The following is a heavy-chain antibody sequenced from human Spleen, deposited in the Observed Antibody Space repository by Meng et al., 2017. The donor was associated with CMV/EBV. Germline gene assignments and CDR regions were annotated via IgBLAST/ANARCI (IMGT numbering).Heavy chain of an antibody. CDR1: GFTFSRYY. CDR3: ARSDYYDSSAYPNYFDY. D-gene: IGHD3-22*01. V-gene: IGHV3-7*01. CDR2: IKQDGSEK. J-gene: IGHJ4*02. Sequence: GESLKISCAASGFTFSRYYMSWVRQAPGKGLEWVANIKQDGSEKYYVDSVKGRFTISRDNTKSSLYLQMNSLRAEDTAVYYCARSDYYDSSAYPNYFDYWGQGTLVTVSS.